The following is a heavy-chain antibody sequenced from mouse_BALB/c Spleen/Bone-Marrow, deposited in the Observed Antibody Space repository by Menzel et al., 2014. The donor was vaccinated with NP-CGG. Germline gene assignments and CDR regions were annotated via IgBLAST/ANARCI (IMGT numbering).Heavy chain of an antibody. V-gene: IGHV1-69*02. CDR2: IYPSASYT. Sequence: QVQLQQSGAELVRPGASVKVSCKASGYTFTSYWINWVKQRPGQGLEWIGNIYPSASYTNYNQNFKDKATLTVDKSSSTAYMQLSSPTSEDSAVYYCTRQYGNYYAMDYWGQGTSVTVSS. CDR3: TRQYGNYYAMDY. CDR1: GYTFTSYW. D-gene: IGHD2-10*02. J-gene: IGHJ4*01.